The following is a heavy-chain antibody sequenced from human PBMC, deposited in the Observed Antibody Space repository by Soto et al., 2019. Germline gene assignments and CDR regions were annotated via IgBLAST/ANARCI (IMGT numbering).Heavy chain of an antibody. V-gene: IGHV1-69*12. CDR1: GGTFSNYP. CDR3: ARGNHRWLKSWYFDL. D-gene: IGHD5-12*01. J-gene: IGHJ2*01. CDR2: IIPIFGTV. Sequence: QVQLVQSGAEVKKPGSSVKVSCKASGGTFSNYPISWVRQAPGQGLEWMGGIIPIFGTVNYAQKFQGRVTITADESTSTAYMELSSLRSEDTAVYYCARGNHRWLKSWYFDLWGRGTLVTVSS.